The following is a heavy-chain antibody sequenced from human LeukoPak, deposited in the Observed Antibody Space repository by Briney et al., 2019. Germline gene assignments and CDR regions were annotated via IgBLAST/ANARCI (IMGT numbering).Heavy chain of an antibody. V-gene: IGHV1-3*03. D-gene: IGHD5-18*01. CDR3: AREGGDTPMVKFDS. CDR2: IKVGNGKT. J-gene: IGHJ4*02. CDR1: GYTFSSYA. Sequence: ASVKVSCKASGYTFSSYAIHWVRQAPGQRLEWMGSIKVGNGKTKYSQEFQGRVTMTRDMSTSTVYMELSSLRSEDTGVYYCAREGGDTPMVKFDSWGQGTLVTVSS.